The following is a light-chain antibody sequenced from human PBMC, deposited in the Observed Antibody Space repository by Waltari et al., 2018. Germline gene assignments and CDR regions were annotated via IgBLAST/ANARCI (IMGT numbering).Light chain of an antibody. V-gene: IGKV3-15*01. CDR2: GAS. CDR1: HSVSSN. Sequence: EVVMTQSPATLSVSPGERATLSCRASHSVSSNLAWHQQKPGQTPRLLIYGASTRATGIPARFSGSGSGTEFTLTISNLQSEDFAVYYCQQYLSWYTFGQATKLEIK. J-gene: IGKJ2*01. CDR3: QQYLSWYT.